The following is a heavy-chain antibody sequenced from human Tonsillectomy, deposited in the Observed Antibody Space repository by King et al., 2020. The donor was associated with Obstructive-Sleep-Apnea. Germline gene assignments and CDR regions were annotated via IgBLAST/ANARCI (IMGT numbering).Heavy chain of an antibody. CDR3: AREDITLAGSVDH. J-gene: IGHJ4*02. V-gene: IGHV3-30*03. CDR2: ISDEGRDK. CDR1: GFTFNDYT. D-gene: IGHD6-19*01. Sequence: VQLVESGGGVVQPGRSLRLSCAASGFTFNDYTMHWVRQAPGKGLEWVAVISDEGRDKNYADSVEGRFSISRDKSRNTLHLQMHGLTVEDTAVYYCAREDITLAGSVDHRGQGTLVTVSS.